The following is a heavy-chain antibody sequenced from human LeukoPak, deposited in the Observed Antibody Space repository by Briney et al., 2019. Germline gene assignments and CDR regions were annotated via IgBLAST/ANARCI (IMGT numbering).Heavy chain of an antibody. V-gene: IGHV4-38-2*01. J-gene: IGHJ4*02. CDR1: GYSISSGYY. CDR2: IYHSGST. CDR3: ARRFSNSHFDY. Sequence: SETLSLTCAVSGYSISSGYYWGWIRQPPGKGLEWIGNIYHSGSTYYNPSLKSRVTISVDTSKNQFSLKLSSVTAADKAVYYCARRFSNSHFDYWGQGTLVTVSS. D-gene: IGHD6-6*01.